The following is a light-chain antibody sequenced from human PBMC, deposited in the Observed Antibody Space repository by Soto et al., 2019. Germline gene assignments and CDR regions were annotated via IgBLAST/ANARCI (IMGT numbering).Light chain of an antibody. CDR3: FQWNNYPRS. J-gene: IGKJ2*01. CDR1: QDIKNF. CDR2: ESS. V-gene: IGKV3-11*01. Sequence: EIVLTQSPATVSLSPGDRATLACRASQDIKNFLGWYQQRPGQAPRLLMYESSNRAPGIPARFSGSGSGTDFILTISSLEPEDFVVYYCFQWNNYPRSFGQGTKVEIK.